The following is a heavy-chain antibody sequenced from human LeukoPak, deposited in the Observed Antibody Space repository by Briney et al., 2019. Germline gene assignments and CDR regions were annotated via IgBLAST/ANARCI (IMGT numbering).Heavy chain of an antibody. Sequence: ASVKVSCKASGYTFTSYYMHWVRRAPGQGLEWMGIINPSGGSTSYAQKFQGRVTMTRNTSISTAYMELSSLRSEDTAVYYCARVRDYYDSDFDYWGQGTLVTVSS. J-gene: IGHJ4*02. CDR3: ARVRDYYDSDFDY. CDR2: INPSGGST. CDR1: GYTFTSYY. D-gene: IGHD3-22*01. V-gene: IGHV1-46*01.